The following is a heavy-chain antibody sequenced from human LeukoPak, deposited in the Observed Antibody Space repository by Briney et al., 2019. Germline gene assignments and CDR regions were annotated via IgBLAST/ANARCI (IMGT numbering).Heavy chain of an antibody. V-gene: IGHV1-18*01. CDR1: GYTFTSYG. Sequence: ASVKVSCKASGYTFTSYGISWVRQAPGQGLEWMGWISAYNGNTNYAQKLQGKVTMTTDTSTSTAYMELRSLRSDDTAVYYCARDLSYDFWSGYSGYNWFDPWGQGTLVTASS. CDR2: ISAYNGNT. D-gene: IGHD3-3*01. J-gene: IGHJ5*02. CDR3: ARDLSYDFWSGYSGYNWFDP.